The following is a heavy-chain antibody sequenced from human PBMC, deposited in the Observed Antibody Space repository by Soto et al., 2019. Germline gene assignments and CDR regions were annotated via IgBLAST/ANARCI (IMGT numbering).Heavy chain of an antibody. Sequence: WWSLRLSCQASVFNFDNYGMHWVRQAPGKGLEWVAVITYDGSNKYYADSVKGRFTISRDNSKNTLSLHLNTLKPEDTAVYHCAKDRVGGTFYTPLGFWGQGTLVTVSS. D-gene: IGHD1-7*01. CDR2: ITYDGSNK. J-gene: IGHJ4*02. V-gene: IGHV3-30*18. CDR3: AKDRVGGTFYTPLGF. CDR1: VFNFDNYG.